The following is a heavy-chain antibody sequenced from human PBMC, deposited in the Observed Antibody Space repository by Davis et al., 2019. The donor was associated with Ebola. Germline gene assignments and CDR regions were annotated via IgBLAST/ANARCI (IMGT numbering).Heavy chain of an antibody. V-gene: IGHV4-38-2*02. CDR3: ARGPYSSSSRLFEY. CDR1: GYSTRRGYY. Sequence: MPGGSLRPPCTAPGYSTRRGYYWGWIRQPPGKGLEWIGSIYHSGRTSYNASLKSRLTMSLDMSKNQFSLKLTSVTTADTAVYYCARGPYSSSSRLFEYWGQGMLVTVSS. J-gene: IGHJ4*02. CDR2: IYHSGRT. D-gene: IGHD6-6*01.